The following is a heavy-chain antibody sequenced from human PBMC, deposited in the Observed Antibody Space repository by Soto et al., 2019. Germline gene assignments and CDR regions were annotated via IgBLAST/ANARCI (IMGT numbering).Heavy chain of an antibody. CDR2: IYHSGST. CDR3: ASKPTFVSRKYSSTRPEGY. Sequence: QVQLQESGPGLVKPSGTLSLTCAVSGGSISSSNWWSWVRQPPGKGLEWIGEIYHSGSTNYNPSLKSRVTISVDKSKSQFSLKLSSVTAADTAVYYCASKPTFVSRKYSSTRPEGYWGQGTLVTVSS. D-gene: IGHD6-13*01. J-gene: IGHJ4*02. V-gene: IGHV4-4*02. CDR1: GGSISSSNW.